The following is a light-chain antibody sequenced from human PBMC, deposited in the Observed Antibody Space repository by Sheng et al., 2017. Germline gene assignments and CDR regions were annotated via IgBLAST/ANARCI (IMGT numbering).Light chain of an antibody. CDR1: QSFSSSY. CDR2: AAS. CDR3: QQYGTSIGFT. V-gene: IGKV3-20*01. J-gene: IGKJ3*01. Sequence: EIVLTQSPGTLSVSPGERATLSCRASQSFSSSYLTWYQQKPGQAPRLLIYAASTRATGIPARFSGSGSGTEFTLTISSLQSEDFALYYCQQYGTSIGFTFGPGTKVDLK.